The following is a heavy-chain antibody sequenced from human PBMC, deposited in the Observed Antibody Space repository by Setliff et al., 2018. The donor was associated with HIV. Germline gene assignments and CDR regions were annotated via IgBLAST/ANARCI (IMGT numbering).Heavy chain of an antibody. V-gene: IGHV1-69*10. D-gene: IGHD3-22*01. CDR2: IIPILGIA. CDR3: ARDYSPTFYYYDSSGPWGT. CDR1: GGTFSSYA. Sequence: ASVKVSCKASGGTFSSYAISWVRQAPGQGLEWMGGIIPILGIANYAQKSQGRVTITAVESTSTAYMELSSLRSEDTAVYYCARDYSPTFYYYDSSGPWGTWGQGTLVTVS. J-gene: IGHJ5*02.